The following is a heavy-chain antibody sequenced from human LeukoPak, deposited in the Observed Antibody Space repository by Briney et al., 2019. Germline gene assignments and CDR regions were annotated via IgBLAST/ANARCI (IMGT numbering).Heavy chain of an antibody. CDR2: ISVRSNYI. Sequence: GGSLRLSCAASGYTFSSYSINWVRQAPGKGLEWVSSISVRSNYIYYADSVRGRFSISRDDARDSLYLQMNSLRAEDTAVYYCVRLRRNSDTSGYYYYYDYWGQGTLVTVCS. D-gene: IGHD3-22*01. CDR1: GYTFSSYS. CDR3: VRLRRNSDTSGYYYYYDY. V-gene: IGHV3-21*01. J-gene: IGHJ4*02.